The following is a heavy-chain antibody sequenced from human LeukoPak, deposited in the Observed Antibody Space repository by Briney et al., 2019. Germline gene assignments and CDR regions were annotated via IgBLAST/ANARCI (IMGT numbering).Heavy chain of an antibody. CDR3: ATHCYAITMVRGAAFDY. Sequence: GGSLRLSCAASGFTFSSYAMSWVRQAPGKGLEWVSAISGSGGSTYYADSVKGRFTISRDNSKNTLYLQMSSLRAEDTAVYYCATHCYAITMVRGAAFDYWGQGTLVTVSS. D-gene: IGHD3-10*01. CDR1: GFTFSSYA. J-gene: IGHJ4*02. V-gene: IGHV3-23*01. CDR2: ISGSGGST.